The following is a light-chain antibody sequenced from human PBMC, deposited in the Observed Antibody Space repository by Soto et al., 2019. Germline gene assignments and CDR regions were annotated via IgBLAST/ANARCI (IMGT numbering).Light chain of an antibody. CDR1: SSNIGAGYD. CDR3: QSYDSSLSAL. V-gene: IGLV1-40*01. Sequence: QSVLTQPPSVSGAPGQRVTISCTGSSSNIGAGYDVHWYQQLPGTAPKLLIYGNSNRPSGVPDRFSGSKSGTSASLAITGLQAEDEADYYCQSYDSSLSALFGGGTKSPS. J-gene: IGLJ3*02. CDR2: GNS.